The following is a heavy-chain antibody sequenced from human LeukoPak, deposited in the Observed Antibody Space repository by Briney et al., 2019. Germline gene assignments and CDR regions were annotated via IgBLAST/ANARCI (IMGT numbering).Heavy chain of an antibody. CDR2: INSDGSST. D-gene: IGHD4-17*01. CDR1: GFTFSNSW. CDR3: ARARSYGDYVY. Sequence: GGSLRLSCAASGFTFSNSWMHWVRQAPGRGLVWVSRINSDGSSTGYADSVKDRFTISRDNAKNTLYLQMNSLRAEDTAVYYCARARSYGDYVYWGQGTLVTVPS. V-gene: IGHV3-74*01. J-gene: IGHJ4*02.